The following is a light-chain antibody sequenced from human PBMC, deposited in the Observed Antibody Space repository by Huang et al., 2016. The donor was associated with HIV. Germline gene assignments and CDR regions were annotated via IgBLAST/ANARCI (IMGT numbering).Light chain of an antibody. CDR1: ESVSSS. J-gene: IGKJ4*01. CDR2: GAS. V-gene: IGKV3-15*01. CDR3: QQYNNWPPLLT. Sequence: EIVMTQSPATLSVSPGERVILSCRASESVSSSLAWYQQKPGQAPRLLIYGASTMASGVPPRFSGSGSGTEFTLTISSLQSADFAVYYCQQYNNWPPLLTFGGGTKVEIK.